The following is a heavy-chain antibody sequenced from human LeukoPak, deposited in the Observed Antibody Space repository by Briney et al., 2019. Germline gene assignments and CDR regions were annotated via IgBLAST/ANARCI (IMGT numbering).Heavy chain of an antibody. D-gene: IGHD2-2*01. V-gene: IGHV1-69*05. CDR1: GGTFSSYA. CDR3: ARGSRYYYYMDV. J-gene: IGHJ6*03. CDR2: IIPTFGTA. Sequence: SVKVSCKASGGTFSSYAISWVRQAPGQGLEWMGGIIPTFGTANYAQKFQGRVTITTDESTSTAYMELSSLRSEDTAVYYCARGSRYYYYMDVWGKGTTVTVPS.